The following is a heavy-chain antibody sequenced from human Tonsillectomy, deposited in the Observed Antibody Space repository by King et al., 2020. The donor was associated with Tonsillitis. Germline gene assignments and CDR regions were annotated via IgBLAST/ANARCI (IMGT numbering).Heavy chain of an antibody. CDR2: MSWNSGSI. CDR3: AKGHDSSGYYYIDDAFDI. CDR1: GFTFDDYA. Sequence: VQLVESGGGLVQPGRSLRLSCAASGFTFDDYAFHWVRQAPGKGLEWVSGMSWNSGSIGYAGSVKGRFTISRDNAKNSLYLQMNSLRAEDTALYYCAKGHDSSGYYYIDDAFDIWGQGTMVTVSS. D-gene: IGHD3-22*01. J-gene: IGHJ3*02. V-gene: IGHV3-9*01.